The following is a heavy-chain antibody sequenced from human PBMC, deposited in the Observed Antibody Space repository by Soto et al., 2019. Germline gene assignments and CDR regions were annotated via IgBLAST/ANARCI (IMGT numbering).Heavy chain of an antibody. D-gene: IGHD6-13*01. J-gene: IGHJ5*02. V-gene: IGHV1-18*01. CDR3: ARMESSSWQGPGGWFDP. CDR2: ISAYNGNT. CDR1: GYTFTSYG. Sequence: QVQLVQSGAEVKKPGASVKVSCKASGYTFTSYGISWVRQAPGQGLEWMGWISAYNGNTNYAQKLQGRVTMTTDTSTSTAYMELRRLRSDDTAVYYCARMESSSWQGPGGWFDPWGQGTLGTVSS.